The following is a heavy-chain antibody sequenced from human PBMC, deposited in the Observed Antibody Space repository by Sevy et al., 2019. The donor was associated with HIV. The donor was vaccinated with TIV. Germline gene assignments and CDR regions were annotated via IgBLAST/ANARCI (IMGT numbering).Heavy chain of an antibody. CDR2: ISGSGGST. Sequence: GGSLRLSCAASGFTFSSYAMSWVRQAPGKGLEWVSAISGSGGSTYYADSVKGRFTISRDNSKNTLYLQMNSLRAEDTAVYYCAIRYDSSGILAFDYCGQGTLVTVSS. J-gene: IGHJ4*02. D-gene: IGHD3-22*01. CDR1: GFTFSSYA. CDR3: AIRYDSSGILAFDY. V-gene: IGHV3-23*01.